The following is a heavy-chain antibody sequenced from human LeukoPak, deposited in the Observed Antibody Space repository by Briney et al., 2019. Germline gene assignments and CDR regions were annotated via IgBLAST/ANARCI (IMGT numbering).Heavy chain of an antibody. CDR3: AREISFSSSSYFDY. CDR2: ISSSGSTI. D-gene: IGHD6-6*01. Sequence: GGSLRLSCAASGFTFSRYEMNWVRQAPGKGLEWVSYISSSGSTIYYADSVKGRFTISRDNAEKSLHLQMNSLRAEDAAVYYCAREISFSSSSYFDYWGRGTLVTVSS. CDR1: GFTFSRYE. V-gene: IGHV3-48*03. J-gene: IGHJ4*02.